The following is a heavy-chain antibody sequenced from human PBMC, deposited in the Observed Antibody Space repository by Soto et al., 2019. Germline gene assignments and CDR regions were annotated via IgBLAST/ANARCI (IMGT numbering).Heavy chain of an antibody. CDR1: GFTSSDHY. D-gene: IGHD3-22*01. V-gene: IGHV3-72*01. CDR2: IRNKASGYTT. J-gene: IGHJ3*02. Sequence: PGGSLRLSCAASGFTSSDHYMDWVRQAPGKGLEWFGRIRNKASGYTTEYAASVKGRFTISRDDSENSLYLQMNGLKTEDTAVYYCARGLSMIGDAFDIWGQGTMVTVSS. CDR3: ARGLSMIGDAFDI.